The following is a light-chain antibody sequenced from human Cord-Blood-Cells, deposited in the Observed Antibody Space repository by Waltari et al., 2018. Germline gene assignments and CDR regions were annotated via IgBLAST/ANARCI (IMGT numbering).Light chain of an antibody. CDR3: QQYNNWPPWT. J-gene: IGKJ1*01. Sequence: EIVMTQSPATLSVSPGERATLSCRASRSVSSNLAWYQQKPGQAPMLLIYGASTRATGIPARFSGSGSGTEFTLTISSLQSEDFAVYYCQQYNNWPPWTFGQGTKVEIK. CDR2: GAS. CDR1: RSVSSN. V-gene: IGKV3-15*01.